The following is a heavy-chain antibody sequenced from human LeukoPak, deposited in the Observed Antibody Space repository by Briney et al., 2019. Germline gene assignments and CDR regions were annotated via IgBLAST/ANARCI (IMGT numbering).Heavy chain of an antibody. Sequence: ASVKVSCKASGYTFTGYYMHWVRQAPGQGLEWMGWINPNSGGTNYAQKLQGRVTMTRDTSISTAYMELSRLRSDDTAVYYCARSPRYCSSTSCKYFDYWGQGTLVTVSS. CDR3: ARSPRYCSSTSCKYFDY. D-gene: IGHD2-2*01. CDR1: GYTFTGYY. CDR2: INPNSGGT. J-gene: IGHJ4*02. V-gene: IGHV1-2*02.